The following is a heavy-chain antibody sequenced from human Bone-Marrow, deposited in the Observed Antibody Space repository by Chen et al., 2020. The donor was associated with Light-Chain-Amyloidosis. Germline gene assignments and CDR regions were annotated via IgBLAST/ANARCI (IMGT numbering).Heavy chain of an antibody. V-gene: IGHV3-23*04. CDR3: TRKGVYFDF. D-gene: IGHD3-16*01. Sequence: EGQVVEAGGGLVQPGGSLRLYGARSGINFSSFCMYWIRHAPGKGLEWVSTVSGSTVSTYYAGAVQCRFIISRDNSKSTLYLQMNSLRAGDTAVYFCTRKGVYFDFWGQGSLVTVSS. CDR2: VSGSTVST. CDR1: GINFSSFC. J-gene: IGHJ4*02.